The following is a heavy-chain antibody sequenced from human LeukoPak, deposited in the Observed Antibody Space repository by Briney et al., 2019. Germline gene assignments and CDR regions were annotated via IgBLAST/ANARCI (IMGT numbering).Heavy chain of an antibody. CDR1: GFTFSDYY. D-gene: IGHD2-8*01. CDR2: ISSSGTSI. Sequence: GGSLRLSCAASGFTFSDYYMSWIRQAPGKGLEWLSYISSSGTSIYYADFVKGRFTISRDNTKKSVHLQMSSLRAEDTAVYFSASATNPGGTFDYWGKGTLVTVSS. V-gene: IGHV3-11*04. J-gene: IGHJ4*02. CDR3: ASATNPGGTFDY.